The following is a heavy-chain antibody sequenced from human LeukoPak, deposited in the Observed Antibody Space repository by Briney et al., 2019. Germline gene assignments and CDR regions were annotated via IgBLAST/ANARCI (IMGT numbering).Heavy chain of an antibody. V-gene: IGHV4-59*08. CDR1: GGSISSYY. D-gene: IGHD3-10*01. CDR2: IYHSGST. Sequence: SETLSLTCTVSGGSISSYYWSWIRQPPGKGLEWIGYIYHSGSTNYNPSLKSRVTISVDTSKNQFSLKLSSVTAADTAVYYCARGGGVLSYYGSGSYNDAFDIWGQGTMVTVSS. CDR3: ARGGGVLSYYGSGSYNDAFDI. J-gene: IGHJ3*02.